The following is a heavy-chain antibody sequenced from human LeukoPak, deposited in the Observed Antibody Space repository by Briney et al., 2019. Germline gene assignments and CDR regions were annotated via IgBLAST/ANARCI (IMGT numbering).Heavy chain of an antibody. V-gene: IGHV3-30*01. Sequence: GSLRLSCSASGFTLRNYAMHRVRQAPSQGLEGVAVISYDGSNKYYADSVKGRFTISRDNSKNTLYLQMNSLRAEDTAVYYCARVGRDTAMVYYFDYWGQGTLVTASS. CDR2: ISYDGSNK. CDR1: GFTLRNYA. CDR3: ARVGRDTAMVYYFDY. J-gene: IGHJ4*02. D-gene: IGHD5-18*01.